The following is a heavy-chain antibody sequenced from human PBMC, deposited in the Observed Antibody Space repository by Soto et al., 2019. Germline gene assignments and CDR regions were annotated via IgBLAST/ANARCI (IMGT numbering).Heavy chain of an antibody. CDR3: ARDLDGYNYFDY. CDR1: GFTVSSNY. D-gene: IGHD5-12*01. J-gene: IGHJ4*02. CDR2: IYSGGST. Sequence: GGSLRISCAASGFTVSSNYMSWVRQAPGKGLEWVSVIYSGGSTYYADSVKGRFTISRDNSKNTLYLQMNSLRAEDTAVYYCARDLDGYNYFDYWGQGTLVTVSS. V-gene: IGHV3-53*01.